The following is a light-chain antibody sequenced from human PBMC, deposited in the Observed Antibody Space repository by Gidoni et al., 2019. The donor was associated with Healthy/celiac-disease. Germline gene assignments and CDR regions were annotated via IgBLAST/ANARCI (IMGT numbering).Light chain of an antibody. CDR2: GNS. CDR3: QSYDSSLRGV. Sequence: QSVLTHPPSVSRAPGQRVTMYCTGSSSNIGAGYDVHWYQQLPGTAPKLLIYGNSNRPSGVPDRFSGSKSGTSASLAITALQAEDEADYYCQSYDSSLRGVFGTGTKVTVL. V-gene: IGLV1-40*01. J-gene: IGLJ1*01. CDR1: SSNIGAGYD.